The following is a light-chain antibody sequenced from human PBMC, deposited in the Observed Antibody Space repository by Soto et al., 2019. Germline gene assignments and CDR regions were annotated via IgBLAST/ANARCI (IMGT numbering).Light chain of an antibody. Sequence: DIQMTQSPSSLSASVGDRVTITCRASQSISIYLNWYQQKPGKAPKLLIYAASSLQSGVTSRFSGSGSGTDFTLTISSLQPEDFATYYCQQSYSTPITFGQGTRLEIK. J-gene: IGKJ5*01. CDR3: QQSYSTPIT. CDR1: QSISIY. V-gene: IGKV1-39*01. CDR2: AAS.